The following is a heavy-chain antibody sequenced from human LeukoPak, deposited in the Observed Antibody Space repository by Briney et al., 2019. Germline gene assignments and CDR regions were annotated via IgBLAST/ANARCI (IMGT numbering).Heavy chain of an antibody. V-gene: IGHV6-1*01. CDR2: TYYRSKWYN. CDR3: ARRHTIPYYFDY. Sequence: SQTLSLTCAISGDSVSSNSAAWNWIRQSPSRGLEWLGRTYYRSKWYNDYAVSVKSRITINPDTSKNQFSLQLSSVTVADTAVYYCARRHTIPYYFDYWGQGTLVTVSS. J-gene: IGHJ4*02. D-gene: IGHD3-3*01. CDR1: GDSVSSNSAA.